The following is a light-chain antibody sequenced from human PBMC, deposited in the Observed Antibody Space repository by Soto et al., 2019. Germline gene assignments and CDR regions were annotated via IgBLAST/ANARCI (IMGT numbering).Light chain of an antibody. CDR2: GAS. CDR3: QQYNNWPLT. Sequence: EIVMTQSPATLSVSPGERATLSCRASQSVTSSLAWYQQEPGQAPRLLIYGASTRATGIPARFSGSGSGTEFTLTISSLQSEDFAVYYCQQYNNWPLTFGPGTKVDIK. V-gene: IGKV3-15*01. J-gene: IGKJ3*01. CDR1: QSVTSS.